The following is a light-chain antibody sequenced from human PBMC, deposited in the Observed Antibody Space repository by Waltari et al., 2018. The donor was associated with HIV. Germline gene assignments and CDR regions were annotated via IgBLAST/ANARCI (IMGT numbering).Light chain of an antibody. Sequence: SALTQPPSASGSPGPSVTISCTGTNSYVGGYSYVSWFQQHPGKAPKLMIYEVSKRPSGVPNRFSGSKSGNTDSLTVSGLQAEDEADYYCCSYAGTNHFYVFGTGTKVTVL. CDR3: CSYAGTNHFYV. CDR1: NSYVGGYSY. J-gene: IGLJ1*01. V-gene: IGLV2-8*01. CDR2: EVS.